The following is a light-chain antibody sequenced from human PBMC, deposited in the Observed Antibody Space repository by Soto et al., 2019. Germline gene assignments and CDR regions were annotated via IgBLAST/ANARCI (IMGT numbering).Light chain of an antibody. CDR2: GAS. V-gene: IGKV1-5*03. CDR1: ESISTW. Sequence: IHLTQSPSSLSASVADRATNTCRASESISTWLAWYQQKPGKAPKLLIYGASSLESGLPPRFSGDGSGTEFTLTISSLQRDDFGIYYCQQYSRLWSFGQGTKVDIK. J-gene: IGKJ1*01. CDR3: QQYSRLWS.